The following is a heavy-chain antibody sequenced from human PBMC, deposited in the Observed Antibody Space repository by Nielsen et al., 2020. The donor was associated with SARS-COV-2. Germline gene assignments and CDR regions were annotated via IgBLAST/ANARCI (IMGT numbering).Heavy chain of an antibody. CDR1: GFTFDDYA. J-gene: IGHJ6*02. V-gene: IGHV3-9*01. CDR3: AKDIRVVPAPGYYYYYGMDV. D-gene: IGHD2-2*01. Sequence: GGSLRLSCAASGFTFDDYAMHWVRQAPGKGLEWVSGISWNSGSIGYADSVKGRFTISRDNAKNSLYLQMNSLRAEDTALYYCAKDIRVVPAPGYYYYYGMDVWGQGTTVTVSS. CDR2: ISWNSGSI.